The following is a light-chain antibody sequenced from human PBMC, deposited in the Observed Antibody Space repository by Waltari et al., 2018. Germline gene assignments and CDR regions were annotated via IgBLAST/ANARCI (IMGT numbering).Light chain of an antibody. V-gene: IGLV1-51*01. CDR1: SSNIGSNF. CDR2: DDA. J-gene: IGLJ1*01. Sequence: QSVLTQPPSVSAAPGQKVPISCSGSSSNIGSNFVSCYQHLPGTAPKLLIYDDAKRPSRIPDRFSGSKSGTSATLGITGLQTGDEADYYCGTWDNSLGGFVFGTGTKVTGL. CDR3: GTWDNSLGGFV.